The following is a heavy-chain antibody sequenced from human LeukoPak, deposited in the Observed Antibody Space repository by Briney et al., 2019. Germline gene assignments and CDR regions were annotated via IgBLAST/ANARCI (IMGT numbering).Heavy chain of an antibody. CDR1: GGSFSDGY. Sequence: SDTLSLTCAVYGGSFSDGYWSSIRQPLGKWLEWVGEISHSGSTNCNPSLESRVTLSADTSKKQFSLNVKSATAADTGVYFCARGKGGRPGNTQSYPWFFETWGRGTLVTVSS. CDR2: ISHSGST. CDR3: ARGKGGRPGNTQSYPWFFET. V-gene: IGHV4-34*01. D-gene: IGHD3-16*02. J-gene: IGHJ2*01.